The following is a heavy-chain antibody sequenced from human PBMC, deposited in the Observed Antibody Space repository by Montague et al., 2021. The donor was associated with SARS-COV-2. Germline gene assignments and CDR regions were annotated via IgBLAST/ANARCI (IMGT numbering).Heavy chain of an antibody. J-gene: IGHJ5*02. D-gene: IGHD3-22*01. V-gene: IGHV4-34*01. CDR1: GGSISDYY. CDR2: INHSGST. CDR3: ARGARITMIVVVITDIWFDP. Sequence: SETLSLTCAVSGGSISDYYWSWIRQPPGKGLEWIGEINHSGSTNYNPSLKSRVTTSVDTPKNQFSLKLTSVTAADTAVYYCARGARITMIVVVITDIWFDPWGQGTLVTVSS.